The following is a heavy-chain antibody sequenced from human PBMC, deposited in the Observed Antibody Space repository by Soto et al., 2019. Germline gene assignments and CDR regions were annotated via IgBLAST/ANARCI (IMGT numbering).Heavy chain of an antibody. CDR1: GGTFSSYA. J-gene: IGHJ3*02. CDR2: IIPIFGTA. V-gene: IGHV1-69*13. Sequence: ASVKVSCKASGGTFSSYAISWVRQAPGQGLEWMGGIIPIFGTANYAQKFQGRVTITADESKRTAYMELSSLRSEDTAVYYCARAQQLVSRGYYIWGQGTMVTVSS. D-gene: IGHD3-22*01. CDR3: ARAQQLVSRGYYI.